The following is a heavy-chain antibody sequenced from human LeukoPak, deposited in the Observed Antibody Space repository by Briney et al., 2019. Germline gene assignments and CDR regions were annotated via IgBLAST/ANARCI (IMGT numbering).Heavy chain of an antibody. CDR2: INHNGST. J-gene: IGHJ4*02. V-gene: IGHV4-34*01. Sequence: SETLSLTCAVYGGSFSGYYWSWIRQPPGKGLEWIGEINHNGSTNYNPSLKSRVTISVDTSKNQFSLKLSSVTAADTAVYYCARGSYYGPGSYYTSGTLFDYWGQGTLVTVSS. D-gene: IGHD3-10*01. CDR1: GGSFSGYY. CDR3: ARGSYYGPGSYYTSGTLFDY.